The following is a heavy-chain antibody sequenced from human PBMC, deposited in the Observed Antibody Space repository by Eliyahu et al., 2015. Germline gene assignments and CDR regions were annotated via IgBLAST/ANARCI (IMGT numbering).Heavy chain of an antibody. CDR1: GFXFXSYS. D-gene: IGHD3-10*01. Sequence: EVQLVESGGGLVKPGGSLRLSCAASGFXFXSYSMNWVRQAPGKGLEWVSSISSSSSYIYYADSVKGRFTISRDNAKNSLYLQMNSLRAEDTAVYYCARDSPPGAGPGADYWGQGTLVTVSS. CDR3: ARDSPPGAGPGADY. V-gene: IGHV3-21*01. CDR2: ISSSSSYI. J-gene: IGHJ4*02.